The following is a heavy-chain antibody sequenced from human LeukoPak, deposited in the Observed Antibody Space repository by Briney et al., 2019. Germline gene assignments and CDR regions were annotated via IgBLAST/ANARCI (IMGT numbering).Heavy chain of an antibody. Sequence: GGSLRLSCAASGFTFSSYSMNWVRQAPGKGLEWVSSISSSSSYIYYADSVKGRFTISRDNAKNSLYLQMNSLRAEDTAVYYCASSSPTYYYYYYGMDVWGQGTTVTVSS. D-gene: IGHD2-15*01. CDR1: GFTFSSYS. CDR2: ISSSSSYI. J-gene: IGHJ6*02. V-gene: IGHV3-21*04. CDR3: ASSSPTYYYYYYGMDV.